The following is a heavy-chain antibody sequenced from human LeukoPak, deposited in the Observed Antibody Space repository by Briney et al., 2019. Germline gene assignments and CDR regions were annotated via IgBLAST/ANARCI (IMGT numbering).Heavy chain of an antibody. J-gene: IGHJ4*02. CDR1: GYTFTSYY. Sequence: ASVKVSCKASGYTFTSYYMHWVRQAPGQGLEWMGIINPSGGSTSYAQKFQGRVTMTTDTSTSTAYMELRSLRSDDTAVYYCAVRWWQDDHYFDYWGQGTLVTVSS. CDR3: AVRWWQDDHYFDY. D-gene: IGHD2-15*01. CDR2: INPSGGST. V-gene: IGHV1-46*01.